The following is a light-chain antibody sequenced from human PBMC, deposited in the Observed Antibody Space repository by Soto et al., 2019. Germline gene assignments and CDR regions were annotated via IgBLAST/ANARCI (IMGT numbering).Light chain of an antibody. Sequence: QSVLTQPASVSVSPGQSITISCTGTSGDVDAFDYVSWYQQHPDKAPKLMIFEVSDRPSGVSDRFSGSKSGSTASLTISGLQAEDEADYFCTSFTSSSTQVFGTGTKVTVL. V-gene: IGLV2-14*01. CDR1: SGDVDAFDY. CDR3: TSFTSSSTQV. CDR2: EVS. J-gene: IGLJ1*01.